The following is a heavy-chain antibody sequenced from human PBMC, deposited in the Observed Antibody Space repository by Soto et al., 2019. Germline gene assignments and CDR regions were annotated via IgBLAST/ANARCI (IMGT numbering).Heavy chain of an antibody. CDR3: AKTTDGWFSAFEI. Sequence: EVQLLESGGGLVQPGGPLDPPGQPPGSFFGAMPLSGSPRAPGKGLEWVSAISGSGTTAYYADSVKGRFTFSRDNSKKTMYLQMNSLRAEDTAVYYCAKTTDGWFSAFEIWGQGTMVTVSS. CDR2: ISGSGTTA. V-gene: IGHV3-23*01. CDR1: GSFFGAMP. D-gene: IGHD6-19*01. J-gene: IGHJ3*02.